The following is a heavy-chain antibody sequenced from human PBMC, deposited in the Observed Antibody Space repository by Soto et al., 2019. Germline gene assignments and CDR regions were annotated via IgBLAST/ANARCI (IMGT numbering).Heavy chain of an antibody. CDR3: AKGPTGSFLENMYYGMDV. D-gene: IGHD4-17*01. CDR1: GFTFSSYA. Sequence: LRLSCAASGFTFSSYAMSWVRQAPGKGLEWVSAISGSGGSTYYADSVKGRFTISRDNSKNTLYLQTNSLRAEDTAVYYCAKGPTGSFLENMYYGMDVWGQGTTVTVSS. J-gene: IGHJ6*02. V-gene: IGHV3-23*01. CDR2: ISGSGGST.